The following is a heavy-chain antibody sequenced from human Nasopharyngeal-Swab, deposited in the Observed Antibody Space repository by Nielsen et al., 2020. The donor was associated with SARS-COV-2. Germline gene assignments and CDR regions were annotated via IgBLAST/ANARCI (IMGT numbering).Heavy chain of an antibody. J-gene: IGHJ6*02. V-gene: IGHV3-15*01. CDR1: GFTLSNAW. Sequence: GESLKISCAASGFTLSNAWMSWVRQAPGKGLEWVGRIKSKTDGGTTDYAAPVKGRFTISRDDSKNTLYLQMNSLKTEDTAVYYCTTAPRYGSIFGVVINYYGMDVWGQGTTVTVSS. CDR3: TTAPRYGSIFGVVINYYGMDV. D-gene: IGHD3-3*02. CDR2: IKSKTDGGTT.